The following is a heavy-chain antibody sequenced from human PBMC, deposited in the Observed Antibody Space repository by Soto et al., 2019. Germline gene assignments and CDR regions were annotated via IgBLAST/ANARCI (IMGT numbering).Heavy chain of an antibody. Sequence: SETLSLTCTVSGGSISSYYWSWIRQPPGKGLEWIGYIYYSGSTNYNPSLKSRVTISVDTSKSQFSLKLSSVTAADTAVYYCARIHPIVVVPAAIPDIWGQGTMGT. CDR1: GGSISSYY. CDR3: ARIHPIVVVPAAIPDI. D-gene: IGHD2-2*01. J-gene: IGHJ3*02. CDR2: IYYSGST. V-gene: IGHV4-59*01.